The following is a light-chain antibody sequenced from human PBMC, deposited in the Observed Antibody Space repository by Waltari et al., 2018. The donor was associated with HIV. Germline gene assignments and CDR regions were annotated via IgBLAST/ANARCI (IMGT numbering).Light chain of an antibody. CDR1: QSVLYSSNNKNY. J-gene: IGKJ4*01. Sequence: DIVMTQSPDSLAVSLGERATINCKSSQSVLYSSNNKNYLAWYQQKPGQPPKLLIYWASTRESGVPDRFSGSGSGTDFTLTISSLQAEDVAFYYCQQYYRTPITFGGGTKVEIK. CDR3: QQYYRTPIT. V-gene: IGKV4-1*01. CDR2: WAS.